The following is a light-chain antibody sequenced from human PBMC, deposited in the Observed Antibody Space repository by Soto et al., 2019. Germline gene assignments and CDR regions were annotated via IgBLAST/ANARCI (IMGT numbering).Light chain of an antibody. CDR1: SSNIGSNT. CDR2: SNN. V-gene: IGLV1-44*01. J-gene: IGLJ2*01. Sequence: QSVLTQPPSASGTPGQRVTISCSGSSSNIGSNTVNWYQQLPGPAPKLLIYSNNHRPSGATDRFSGSKSGTSASLALRGPRLQDEADSDCAACEDSLNSPVVFGGGTKVTVL. CDR3: AACEDSLNSPVV.